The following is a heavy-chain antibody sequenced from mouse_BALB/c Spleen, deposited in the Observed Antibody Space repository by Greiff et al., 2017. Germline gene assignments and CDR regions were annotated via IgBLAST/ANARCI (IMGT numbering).Heavy chain of an antibody. Sequence: VQVVESGAELVRPGTSVKISCKASGYTFTNYWLGWVKQRPGHGLEWIGDIYPGGGYTNYNEKFKGKATLTADTSSSTAYMQLSSLTSEDSAVYFCATPPYDYDRRGYFDVWGAGTTVTVSS. CDR2: IYPGGGYT. CDR1: GYTFTNYW. CDR3: ATPPYDYDRRGYFDV. D-gene: IGHD2-4*01. V-gene: IGHV1-63*02. J-gene: IGHJ1*01.